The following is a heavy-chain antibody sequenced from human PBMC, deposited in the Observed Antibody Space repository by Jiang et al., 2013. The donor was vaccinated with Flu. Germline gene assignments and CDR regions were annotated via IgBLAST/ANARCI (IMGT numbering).Heavy chain of an antibody. J-gene: IGHJ5*02. CDR3: APLIGYCSGGSCFPFDP. V-gene: IGHV4-39*01. CDR2: IYYSGST. D-gene: IGHD2-15*01. Sequence: GSGLVKPSETLSLTCTVSGGSISSSNYYWGWIRQPPGKGLEWIGSIYYSGSTYYNPSLKSRVTISVDTSKNQFSLKLSSVTAADTAVYYCAPLIGYCSGGSCFPFDPWGQGTLVTVSS. CDR1: GGSISSSNYY.